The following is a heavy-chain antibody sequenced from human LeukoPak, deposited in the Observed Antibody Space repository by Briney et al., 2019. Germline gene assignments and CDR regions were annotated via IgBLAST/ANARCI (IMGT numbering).Heavy chain of an antibody. D-gene: IGHD3-3*01. CDR1: GFTFSSYW. Sequence: GRSLRLSCAASGFTFSSYWMHWVRQAPGKGLVWVSRINSDGSSTSYADSVKGRFTISRDNAKNTLYLQMNSLRAEDTAVYYCARDSGITIFRTWYFDLWGRGTLVTVSS. V-gene: IGHV3-74*01. CDR2: INSDGSST. CDR3: ARDSGITIFRTWYFDL. J-gene: IGHJ2*01.